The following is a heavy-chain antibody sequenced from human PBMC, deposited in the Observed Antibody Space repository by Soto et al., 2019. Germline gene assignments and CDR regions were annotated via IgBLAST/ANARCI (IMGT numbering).Heavy chain of an antibody. CDR2: INPSGGST. V-gene: IGHV1-46*01. Sequence: QVQLVQSGAEVKKPGASVKVSCKASGYTFTSYYMHWVRQAPGQGLEWMGIINPSGGSTSYAQKFQGRVTMTRDTSTSTVYMELSSLRSEDTAVYYCARGLYYYDSSGYSGFDPWGQGTLVTVSS. CDR3: ARGLYYYDSSGYSGFDP. J-gene: IGHJ5*02. CDR1: GYTFTSYY. D-gene: IGHD3-22*01.